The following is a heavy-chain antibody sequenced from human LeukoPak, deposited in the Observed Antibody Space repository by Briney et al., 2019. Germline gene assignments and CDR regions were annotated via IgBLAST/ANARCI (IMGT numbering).Heavy chain of an antibody. Sequence: GGSLRLSCTASGFTFGDYAMSWFCQAPGKGPEWVANMNKDGSEEYYVDSVKGRFTIFKDTAKNSLYLQMNNLRVEDTALYYCARNNDMDVWGQGTTVVVSS. CDR3: ARNNDMDV. D-gene: IGHD1/OR15-1a*01. V-gene: IGHV3-7*03. CDR2: MNKDGSEE. CDR1: GFTFGDYA. J-gene: IGHJ6*02.